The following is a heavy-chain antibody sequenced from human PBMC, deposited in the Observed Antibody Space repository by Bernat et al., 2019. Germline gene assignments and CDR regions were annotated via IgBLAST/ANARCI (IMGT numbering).Heavy chain of an antibody. J-gene: IGHJ4*02. CDR1: GFTFSDHY. D-gene: IGHD4-11*01. Sequence: EVQLVESGGGLVQPGGSLRLSCAASGFTFSDHYMDWVRQAPGKGLDWVGRIRNKANNYTTKYATSVKGRFTNARDDSKNSLYLQMNSRKTEDTAVYFCARVTVLSGNYYLDFWGQGTLVTVSS. CDR3: ARVTVLSGNYYLDF. CDR2: IRNKANNYTT. V-gene: IGHV3-72*01.